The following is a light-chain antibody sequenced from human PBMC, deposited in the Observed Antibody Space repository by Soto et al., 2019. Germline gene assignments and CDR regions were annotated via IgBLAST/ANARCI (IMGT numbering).Light chain of an antibody. CDR1: QSVSSSY. CDR2: GAS. Sequence: EIVLTQSPGTLSLSPGEGATLSCRASQSVSSSYLAWYQQKPGQAPRLLIYGASSRATGIPDRFSGSGSGTDFTLTISRLEPEDFAVYYCQQYGSSLGALTFGGGTKVEIK. V-gene: IGKV3-20*01. J-gene: IGKJ4*01. CDR3: QQYGSSLGALT.